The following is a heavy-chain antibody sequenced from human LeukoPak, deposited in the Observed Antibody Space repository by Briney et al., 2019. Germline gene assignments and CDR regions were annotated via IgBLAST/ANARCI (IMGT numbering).Heavy chain of an antibody. CDR2: IYYSGST. Sequence: SETLSLTCTVSGGSISSYYWRWIRQPPGKGLEWIGYIYYSGSTNYNPSLKSRVTISVDTSKNQFSLKLTSVTAADTAVYYCARGGPEYYDFWSGYFYYFDYWGQGTLVTVSS. J-gene: IGHJ4*02. CDR3: ARGGPEYYDFWSGYFYYFDY. CDR1: GGSISSYY. D-gene: IGHD3-3*01. V-gene: IGHV4-59*01.